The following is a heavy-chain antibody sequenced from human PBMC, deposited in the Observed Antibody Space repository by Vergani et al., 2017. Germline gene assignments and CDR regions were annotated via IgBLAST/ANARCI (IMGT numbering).Heavy chain of an antibody. CDR2: IRSDESRR. CDR1: GFTFKSYG. CDR3: AKEWGRYCSGGTCYPEY. D-gene: IGHD2-15*01. Sequence: QVQLVESGGGVVQPGGSLRLSCAASGFTFKSYGMHWVRQAPGKGLEWVASIRSDESRRYYGDSMEGPFTISRDNSKNTLYLQMKSLRPEDTAVYYCAKEWGRYCSGGTCYPEYWGQGTLVIVSS. V-gene: IGHV3-30*02. J-gene: IGHJ4*02.